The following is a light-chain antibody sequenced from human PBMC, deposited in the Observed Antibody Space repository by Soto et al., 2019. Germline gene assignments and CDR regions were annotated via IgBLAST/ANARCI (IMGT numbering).Light chain of an antibody. CDR3: RSEDSSGSYV. J-gene: IGLJ1*01. CDR1: AFPNQC. V-gene: IGLV3-25*03. Sequence: SYELTQPPSVSVSPGQTARITCSGDAFPNQCDYWYQQQPGQAPVLMIYKDDERPSGIPERFSGSTSGTTGTLTISGVQAEDEADYYCRSEDSSGSYVFGTGTKLTVL. CDR2: KDD.